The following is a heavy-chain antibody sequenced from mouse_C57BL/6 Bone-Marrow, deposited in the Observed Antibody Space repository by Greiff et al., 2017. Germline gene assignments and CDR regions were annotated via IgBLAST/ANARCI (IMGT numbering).Heavy chain of an antibody. J-gene: IGHJ1*03. V-gene: IGHV1-81*01. CDR2: IYPRSGNT. CDR3: ASGIYYGNSYWYFDV. Sequence: QVQLKESGAELARPGASVKLSCKASGYTFTSYGISWVKQRTGQGLEWIGEIYPRSGNTYYNEKFKGKATLTADKSSSTAYMELRSLTPEDSAVYFCASGIYYGNSYWYFDVWGTGTTVTVSS. D-gene: IGHD2-1*01. CDR1: GYTFTSYG.